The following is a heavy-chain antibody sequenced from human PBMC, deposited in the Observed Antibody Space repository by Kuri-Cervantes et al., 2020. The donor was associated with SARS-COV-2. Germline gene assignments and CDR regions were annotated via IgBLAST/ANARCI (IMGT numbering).Heavy chain of an antibody. CDR1: GFNFSRTD. J-gene: IGHJ4*02. D-gene: IGHD4/OR15-4a*01. CDR2: ISYDGKNK. Sequence: GGSLRPSCAASGFNFSRTDMHWVRQAPGKGLEWVAFISYDGKNKKCIASGKGRFTISRDNSQNKLYLQMRSLRPEGTAMYYCAKDGDGAHDFWGQGTLVTVSS. V-gene: IGHV3-30*18. CDR3: AKDGDGAHDF.